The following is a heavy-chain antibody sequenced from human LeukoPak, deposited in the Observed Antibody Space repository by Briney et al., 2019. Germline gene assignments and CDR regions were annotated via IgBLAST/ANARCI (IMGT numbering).Heavy chain of an antibody. Sequence: SETLSLTCTVSGGSISSYYWSWIRQPPGKGLEWIGYIYTSGSTNYNPSLKSRVTISVDTSKNQFSLKLSSVTAADTAVYYCARLLGQLVDEVYYMDVWGKGTTVTVSS. V-gene: IGHV4-4*09. D-gene: IGHD6-6*01. CDR1: GGSISSYY. CDR3: ARLLGQLVDEVYYMDV. J-gene: IGHJ6*03. CDR2: IYTSGST.